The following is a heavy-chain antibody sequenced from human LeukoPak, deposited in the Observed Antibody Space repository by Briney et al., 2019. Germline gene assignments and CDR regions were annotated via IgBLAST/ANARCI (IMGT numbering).Heavy chain of an antibody. CDR3: ARDSYYYYGMDV. CDR1: GGSISSGGYY. CDR2: IYYSGST. V-gene: IGHV4-31*03. Sequence: PSETLSLTCTVSGGSISSGGYYWSWIRQHPGKGLEWIGYIYYSGSTYYNLSLKSRVTISVDTSKNQFSLKLSSVTAADTAVYYCARDSYYYYGMDVWGQGTTVTVSS. J-gene: IGHJ6*02.